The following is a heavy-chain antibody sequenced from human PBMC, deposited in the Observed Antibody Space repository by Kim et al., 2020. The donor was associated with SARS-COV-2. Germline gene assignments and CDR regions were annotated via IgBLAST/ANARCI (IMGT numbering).Heavy chain of an antibody. D-gene: IGHD2-2*01. CDR2: ISGSGIKT. Sequence: GGSLRLSCAASGFTFINYAMGWVRQAPGKGLEWVSGISGSGIKTFYADYVKGRFIITRDNSQNTLYLQMKRVTDDDTAVYYCAREDYNEYQWGVFDYWGQGGLVTVSS. CDR1: GFTFINYA. J-gene: IGHJ4*02. V-gene: IGHV3-23*01. CDR3: AREDYNEYQWGVFDY.